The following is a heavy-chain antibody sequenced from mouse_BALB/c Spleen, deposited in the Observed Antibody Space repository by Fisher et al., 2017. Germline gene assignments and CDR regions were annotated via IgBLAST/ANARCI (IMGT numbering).Heavy chain of an antibody. J-gene: IGHJ4*01. CDR3: AREEGAMDY. Sequence: KFKGKATLTVDKSSSTAYMHLNSLTSEDSAVYYCAREEGAMDYWGQGTSVTVSS. V-gene: IGHV1S135*01.